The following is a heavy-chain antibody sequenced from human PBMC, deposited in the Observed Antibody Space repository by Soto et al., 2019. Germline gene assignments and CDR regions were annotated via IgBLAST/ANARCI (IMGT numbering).Heavy chain of an antibody. D-gene: IGHD3-16*01. CDR1: RDTFTSYY. V-gene: IGHV1-46*01. Sequence: ASVKVSCKAPRDTFTSYYINWVRQAPGQGLEWMGVINPHGGSTAYAQKFKGRVTLTRDTSASTVYMEVSSLTSEDTAMYYCARSSGGNFGIIMEGTNWFAPWGQGTLVTVSS. CDR2: INPHGGST. CDR3: ARSSGGNFGIIMEGTNWFAP. J-gene: IGHJ5*02.